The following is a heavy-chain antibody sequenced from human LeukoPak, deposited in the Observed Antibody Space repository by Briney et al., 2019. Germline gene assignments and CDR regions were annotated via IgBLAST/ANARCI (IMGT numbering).Heavy chain of an antibody. CDR3: ARAEYHYGSGTYIFPIVDV. D-gene: IGHD3-10*01. CDR1: GFTFSDYY. V-gene: IGHV4-59*08. CDR2: ISYSGST. J-gene: IGHJ6*02. Sequence: GSLRLSCAVSGFTFSDYYMSWLRQPPGKGLEYIGYISYSGSTKYNPALTSRVTISVDSSKNQFSLKVTSVTAADTAVYYCARAEYHYGSGTYIFPIVDVWGQGTTVTVSS.